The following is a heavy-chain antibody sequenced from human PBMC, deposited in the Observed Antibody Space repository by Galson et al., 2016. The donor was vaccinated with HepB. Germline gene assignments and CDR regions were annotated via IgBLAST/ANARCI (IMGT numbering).Heavy chain of an antibody. V-gene: IGHV3-23*01. J-gene: IGHJ4*02. CDR2: ISGAGGTT. D-gene: IGHD2-15*01. CDR3: AKERGWYGGPNFGS. Sequence: LRLSCASSGFTFRYYAMTWVRRAPGKGLEWVSDISGAGGTTHYADSVKGRFTISRDNSRDTLYLQMDRLRAADTAVYYCAKERGWYGGPNFGSWGQGTLVTVSS. CDR1: GFTFRYYA.